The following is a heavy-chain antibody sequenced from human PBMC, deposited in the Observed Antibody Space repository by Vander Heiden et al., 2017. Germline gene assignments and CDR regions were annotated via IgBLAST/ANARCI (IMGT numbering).Heavy chain of an antibody. CDR3: AAYNYGYFLY. Sequence: QVQLQESGPGLVKPSETLSLTCPVSGASISSYYWSWIRKPPGKGLEWIGYMYYSGSTNYNPSLKSRLTISVDTSKNQFSMRLSSVTTADTAVYYCAAYNYGYFLYWGQGTLVTVSS. CDR1: GASISSYY. J-gene: IGHJ4*02. V-gene: IGHV4-59*01. CDR2: MYYSGST. D-gene: IGHD5-18*01.